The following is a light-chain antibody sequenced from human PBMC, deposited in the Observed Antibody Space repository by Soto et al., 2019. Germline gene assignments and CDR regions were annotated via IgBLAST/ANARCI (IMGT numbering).Light chain of an antibody. CDR3: QQSYTTPFT. Sequence: DIQMTQSPSSLSASVGDRVTITCRASQSISTYLNWYQQRPGKAPKLLIYAASTLQTGAPSRFGGSGSATDFTLTISSLQPEDFANYYCQQSYTTPFTFGPGTKVDIK. CDR1: QSISTY. CDR2: AAS. V-gene: IGKV1-39*01. J-gene: IGKJ3*01.